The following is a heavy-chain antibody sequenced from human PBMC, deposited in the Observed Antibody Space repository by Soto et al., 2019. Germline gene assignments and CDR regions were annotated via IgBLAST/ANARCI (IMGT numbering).Heavy chain of an antibody. CDR2: IMPIFRTP. D-gene: IGHD1-1*01. Sequence: QVQLEQSGAEVKKPGSSVKVSCKASGGTFRNSAISWVRQAPGQGLEWMGGIMPIFRTPDYAHKFQGRATITADEXTSTAYMELSGLRSDDTAVYYCARDNDRPQLGGNYYYILDVWGHGTTVTVSS. J-gene: IGHJ6*02. CDR3: ARDNDRPQLGGNYYYILDV. CDR1: GGTFRNSA. V-gene: IGHV1-69*12.